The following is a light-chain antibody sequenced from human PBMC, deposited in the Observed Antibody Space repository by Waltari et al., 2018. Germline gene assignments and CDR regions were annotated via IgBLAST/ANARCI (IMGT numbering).Light chain of an antibody. J-gene: IGKJ2*01. V-gene: IGKV4-1*01. CDR2: WAS. Sequence: DIVMTQSPDSLAVSLGERATINCKSSQSVLYSSNNKNYLAWYQQKPRQPPKLLIYWASTRESGVPDVFGGSGSGTDFTLTISSLQAEDVAVYYCQQYYSIPYTFGQGTKLEIK. CDR3: QQYYSIPYT. CDR1: QSVLYSSNNKNY.